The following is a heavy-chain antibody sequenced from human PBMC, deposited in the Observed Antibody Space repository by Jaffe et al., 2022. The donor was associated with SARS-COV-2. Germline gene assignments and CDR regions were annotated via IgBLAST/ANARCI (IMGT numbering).Heavy chain of an antibody. D-gene: IGHD1-26*01. CDR3: AKDDRPGWGGAFEI. J-gene: IGHJ3*02. CDR1: GLIFSTYG. Sequence: QGQLVESGGGVVQPGGSLRLSCAGSGLIFSTYGMYWVRQAPGKGPEWVALISYDGWNEYYAASVKGRFTISRDNSKNMLFLQMDSLRDDDTALYYCAKDDRPGWGGAFEIWGQGTMVTVSS. CDR2: ISYDGWNE. V-gene: IGHV3-30*19.